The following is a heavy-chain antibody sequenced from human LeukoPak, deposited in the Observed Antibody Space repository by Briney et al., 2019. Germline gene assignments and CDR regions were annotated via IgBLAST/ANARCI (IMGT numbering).Heavy chain of an antibody. V-gene: IGHV3-11*01. CDR2: ISSSGSTI. Sequence: PGGSLRLSCAASGFTFSDYYMSWIRQAPGKGLEWVSYISSSGSTIYYADSVKGRFTISRDNAKNSLYLQMNSLRAEDTAVYYCARGKQQLVPFDAFDIWGQGTMVTVSS. CDR3: ARGKQQLVPFDAFDI. CDR1: GFTFSDYY. J-gene: IGHJ3*02. D-gene: IGHD6-13*01.